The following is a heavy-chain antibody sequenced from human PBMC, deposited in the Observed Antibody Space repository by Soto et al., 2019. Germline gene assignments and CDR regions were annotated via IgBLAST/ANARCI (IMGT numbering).Heavy chain of an antibody. CDR1: GYTFTSYA. D-gene: IGHD3-3*01. Sequence: ASVKVSCKASGYTFTSYAMHWVRQAPGQRLEWMGWINAGNGNTKYSQKFQGRVTITRDTSASTAYMELSSLRSEDTAVYYCARDPSITIFGVAGYYFDYWGQGTLVTVSS. CDR3: ARDPSITIFGVAGYYFDY. V-gene: IGHV1-3*01. J-gene: IGHJ4*02. CDR2: INAGNGNT.